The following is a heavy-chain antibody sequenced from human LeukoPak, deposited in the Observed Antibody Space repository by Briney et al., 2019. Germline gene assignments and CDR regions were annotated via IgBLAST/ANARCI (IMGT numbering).Heavy chain of an antibody. J-gene: IGHJ4*02. D-gene: IGHD3-22*01. V-gene: IGHV3-64*02. CDR2: ISSYGDST. Sequence: PGGSLRLSCAASGFTFSTYTIHWLRQAPGKGLEYVSAISSYGDSTSYADSVRGRFTISRDNSKNTLYLQMGSLRAEDMAVYYCARGGGYDSSGNYFDYWGQGTLVTVSS. CDR3: ARGGGYDSSGNYFDY. CDR1: GFTFSTYT.